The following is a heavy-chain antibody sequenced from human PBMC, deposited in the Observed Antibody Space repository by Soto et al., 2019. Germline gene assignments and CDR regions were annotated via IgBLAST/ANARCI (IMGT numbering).Heavy chain of an antibody. CDR3: SSDGQYRPAY. V-gene: IGHV3-15*07. Sequence: PGGSLRLSCAGSGFTFNDAWMNWVRQAPGKGLEWVGRIKSKIDGGTTGYAAPLRGRFTISRDDSKNTVYLQMNSLRTEDTAVYYCSSDGQYRPAYWGQGTLVTVS. D-gene: IGHD3-16*02. CDR2: IKSKIDGGTT. J-gene: IGHJ4*02. CDR1: GFTFNDAW.